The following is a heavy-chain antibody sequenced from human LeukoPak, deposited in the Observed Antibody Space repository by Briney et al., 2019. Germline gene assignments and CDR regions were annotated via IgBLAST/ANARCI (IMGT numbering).Heavy chain of an antibody. Sequence: SVKVPCKASGGAFSRYGFMWVRQAPGQGLEWLGGIMPVFSTSTYAQRFQGRVTITADEYASTAYMELSSLRSDDTAVYYCARDRQQWLVDAFDIWGQGTMVTVSS. CDR3: ARDRQQWLVDAFDI. V-gene: IGHV1-69*01. CDR1: GGAFSRYG. J-gene: IGHJ3*02. CDR2: IMPVFSTS. D-gene: IGHD6-19*01.